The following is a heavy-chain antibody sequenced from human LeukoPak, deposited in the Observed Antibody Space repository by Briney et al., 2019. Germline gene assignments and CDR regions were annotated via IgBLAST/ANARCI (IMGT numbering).Heavy chain of an antibody. D-gene: IGHD1-7*01. Sequence: GGSLRLSCAASGFTFSSYWMRWVRQAPGKGLEWVANIKQDGSEKYYVYSVKGRFTISRDNGKNSLYLQMNSLRAEDTAVYDCARDKGSRTIXDYXXQGTXVTV. J-gene: IGHJ4*02. CDR2: IKQDGSEK. V-gene: IGHV3-7*01. CDR1: GFTFSSYW. CDR3: ARDKGSRTIXDY.